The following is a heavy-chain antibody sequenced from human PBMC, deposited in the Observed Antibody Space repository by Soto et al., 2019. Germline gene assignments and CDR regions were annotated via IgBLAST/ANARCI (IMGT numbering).Heavy chain of an antibody. D-gene: IGHD2-2*01. Sequence: QITLKESGPTLEKPTQTLTLTCTFSGFSLSTSGVGVGWIRQPPGKALEWLALIYWDDDKRYSPSLKSRLTITKDTSKNQVVLTMTNMDPVDTATYYCAHTPPIVVLPATPANWFDPWGQGTLVTVSS. V-gene: IGHV2-5*02. CDR2: IYWDDDK. CDR1: GFSLSTSGVG. J-gene: IGHJ5*02. CDR3: AHTPPIVVLPATPANWFDP.